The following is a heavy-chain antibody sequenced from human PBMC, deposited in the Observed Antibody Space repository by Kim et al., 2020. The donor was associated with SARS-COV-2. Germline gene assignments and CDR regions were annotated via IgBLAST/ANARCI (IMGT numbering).Heavy chain of an antibody. Sequence: GGSLRLSCAASGFTFSSYEMNWVRQAPGKGLEWVSYISSSGSTIYYADSVKGRFTISRDNAKNSLYLQMNSLRAEDTAVYYCARDSSPMVRGVIIYAGWFDPWGQGTLVTVSS. D-gene: IGHD3-10*01. V-gene: IGHV3-48*03. J-gene: IGHJ5*02. CDR3: ARDSSPMVRGVIIYAGWFDP. CDR2: ISSSGSTI. CDR1: GFTFSSYE.